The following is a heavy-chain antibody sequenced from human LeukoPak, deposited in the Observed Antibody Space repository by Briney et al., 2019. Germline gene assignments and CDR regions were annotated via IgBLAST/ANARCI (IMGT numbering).Heavy chain of an antibody. J-gene: IGHJ4*02. D-gene: IGHD3-22*01. CDR1: GGTFISYA. CDR2: IIPIFGTA. Sequence: SVKVSCKASGGTFISYAISWVRQAPGQGLEWMGGIIPIFGTANYAQKFQGRVTITADESTSTAYMELSSLRSEDTAVFYCAGSLKFITMIPHYWGQGTLVTVSS. V-gene: IGHV1-69*01. CDR3: AGSLKFITMIPHY.